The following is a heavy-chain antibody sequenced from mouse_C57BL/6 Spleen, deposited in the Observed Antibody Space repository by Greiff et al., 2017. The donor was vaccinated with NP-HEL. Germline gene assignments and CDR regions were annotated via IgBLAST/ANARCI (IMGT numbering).Heavy chain of an antibody. Sequence: QVQLQQSGAELARPGASVKLSCKASGYTFTSYGISWVKQRTGQGLEWIGEIYPRSGNTYYNEKFKGKATLTADKSSSTAYMELRSLTSEDSAVYFCARFGPLITTVANYYAMDYWGQGTSVTVSS. D-gene: IGHD1-1*01. CDR3: ARFGPLITTVANYYAMDY. CDR1: GYTFTSYG. CDR2: IYPRSGNT. V-gene: IGHV1-81*01. J-gene: IGHJ4*01.